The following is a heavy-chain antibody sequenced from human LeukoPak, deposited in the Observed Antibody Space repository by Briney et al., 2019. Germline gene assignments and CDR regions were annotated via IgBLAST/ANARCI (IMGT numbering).Heavy chain of an antibody. V-gene: IGHV4-39*01. CDR2: IYYSGST. D-gene: IGHD1-26*01. Sequence: SETLSLTCTVSGGSISSSSYYWGWIRQPPGKGLEWIGSIYYSGSTYYNPSLKSRVTISVDTSKNQFSLKLSSVPAADTAVYYCARHHLVGAGGFEYWGQGTLVPVSS. CDR1: GGSISSSSYY. J-gene: IGHJ4*02. CDR3: ARHHLVGAGGFEY.